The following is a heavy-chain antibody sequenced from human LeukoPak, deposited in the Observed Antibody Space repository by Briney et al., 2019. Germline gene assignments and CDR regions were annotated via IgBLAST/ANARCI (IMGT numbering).Heavy chain of an antibody. CDR2: ISYDGSNK. V-gene: IGHV3-30*03. CDR3: ARVYGSGSWFEYENNWFVP. Sequence: GGSLRLSCAASGFTFSSYGMHWVRQAPGQGLEWVAVISYDGSNKYYADSVKGRFTISRDNSKNTLYLQMNTLRAEDTAIYYCARVYGSGSWFEYENNWFVPWGQGTLVSVSS. CDR1: GFTFSSYG. D-gene: IGHD3-10*01. J-gene: IGHJ5*02.